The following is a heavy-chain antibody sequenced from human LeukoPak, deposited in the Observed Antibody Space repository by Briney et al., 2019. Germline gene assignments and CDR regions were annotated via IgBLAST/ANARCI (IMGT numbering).Heavy chain of an antibody. CDR3: AKDGGAAALFDY. D-gene: IGHD6-13*01. V-gene: IGHV3-30*02. CDR1: RFTFSSYG. Sequence: GGSLRLSCSASRFTFSSYGMHWVRQAPGKGLEWVAFIRYDGSNKYYADSVKGRFTISRDNSKNTLYLQMNSLRAEDTAVYYCAKDGGAAALFDYWGQGTLVTVSS. CDR2: IRYDGSNK. J-gene: IGHJ4*02.